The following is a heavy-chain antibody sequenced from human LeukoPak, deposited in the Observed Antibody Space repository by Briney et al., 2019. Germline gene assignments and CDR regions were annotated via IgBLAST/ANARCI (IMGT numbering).Heavy chain of an antibody. J-gene: IGHJ6*02. CDR2: ISSSSSYI. CDR3: ARDPEMFGADYYYGMDV. Sequence: GGSLRLSCAASGFTFSSYSMNWVRQAPGKGLEWVLSISSSSSYIYYADSVKGRFTISRDNAKNSLYLQMNSLRAEDTAVYYCARDPEMFGADYYYGMDVWGQGTTVTVSS. D-gene: IGHD3-10*02. CDR1: GFTFSSYS. V-gene: IGHV3-21*01.